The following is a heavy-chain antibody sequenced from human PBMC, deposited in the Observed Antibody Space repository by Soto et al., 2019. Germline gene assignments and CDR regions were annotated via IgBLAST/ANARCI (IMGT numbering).Heavy chain of an antibody. CDR3: AKRRSATGIQH. Sequence: GGSLRLSCAASGFTFSDYYMSWIRQAPGKGLEWVSYISSSSSYTNYADSVKGRFTISRDNAKNSLYLQMNSLRAEDTAVYFCAKRRSATGIQHSGQATLVTVSS. CDR1: GFTFSDYY. J-gene: IGHJ1*01. CDR2: ISSSSSYT. V-gene: IGHV3-11*03.